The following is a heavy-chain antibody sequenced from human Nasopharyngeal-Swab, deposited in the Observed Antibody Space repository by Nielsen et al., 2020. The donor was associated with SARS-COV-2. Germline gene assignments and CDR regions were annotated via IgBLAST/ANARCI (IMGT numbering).Heavy chain of an antibody. D-gene: IGHD3-9*01. CDR1: GFSLSTSGMC. CDR2: IDWDDDK. V-gene: IGHV2-70*11. CDR3: ARISYDILTGYWYGMDV. J-gene: IGHJ6*02. Sequence: SGPTLVQPTQTLTLTCTFSGFSLSTSGMCVSWIRQPPGKALEWLARIDWDDDKYYSTSLKTRLTISKDTSKNQVVLTMTNMDPVDTATYYCARISYDILTGYWYGMDVWGQGTTVTVSS.